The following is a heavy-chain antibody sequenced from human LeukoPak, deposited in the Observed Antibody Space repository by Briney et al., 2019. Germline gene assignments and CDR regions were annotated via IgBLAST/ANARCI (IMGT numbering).Heavy chain of an antibody. D-gene: IGHD6-19*01. CDR3: ARRRGDTVAGPDY. Sequence: GESLKISCQGSGYRFTNYWIVWVRQMPGQGLEYMGIIHPGDSNTKYSPSFEGQVIISVDKSISTAYLQWSSLKASDSPIYYCARRRGDTVAGPDYWGQGTLVTVSS. CDR2: IHPGDSNT. V-gene: IGHV5-51*01. CDR1: GYRFTNYW. J-gene: IGHJ4*02.